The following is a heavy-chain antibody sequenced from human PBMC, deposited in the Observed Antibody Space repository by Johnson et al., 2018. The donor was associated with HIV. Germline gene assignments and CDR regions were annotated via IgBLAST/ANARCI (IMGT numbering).Heavy chain of an antibody. J-gene: IGHJ3*02. CDR3: ARGCRDGYTCDVFDI. V-gene: IGHV3-73*02. CDR2: IRSKVNTYAT. CDR1: GFTFSGSA. Sequence: VQLVESGGGLVQPGGSLKFSCAASGFTFSGSAMNWVRQASGKGLEWVGRIRSKVNTYATAYAASVKGRFIISRDDSKNTAYLQMNSLRAEDTAVYYCARGCRDGYTCDVFDIWGQGTMVTVSS. D-gene: IGHD5-24*01.